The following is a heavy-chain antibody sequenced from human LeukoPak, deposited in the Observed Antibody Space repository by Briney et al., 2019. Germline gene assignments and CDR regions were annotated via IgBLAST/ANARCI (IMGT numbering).Heavy chain of an antibody. CDR3: ARHPILVNAWFEHPSYNWFDP. Sequence: SETLSLTCAVSGYSISSGYYWGWIRQPPGKGLEWIGSIYHSGSTYYNPSLKSRVTISVDTSKNQFSLKLSSVTAADTAMYYCARHPILVNAWFEHPSYNWFDPWGQGTLVTVSS. CDR2: IYHSGST. CDR1: GYSISSGYY. V-gene: IGHV4-38-2*01. J-gene: IGHJ5*02. D-gene: IGHD3-10*01.